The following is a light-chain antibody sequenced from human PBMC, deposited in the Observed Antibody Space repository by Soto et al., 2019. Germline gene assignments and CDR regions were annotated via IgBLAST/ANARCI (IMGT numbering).Light chain of an antibody. V-gene: IGKV3-15*01. J-gene: IGKJ2*01. CDR2: DAS. CDR1: QTIDNT. Sequence: EIVMTQSPATLSLSPGERATLSCRASQTIDNTLAWYQRKPGQAPRLLIYDASTRATGVPARFSGSGSGTDFTLTISSLQSEDLAVYYCQHYNYWPYTFGQGTKVDIK. CDR3: QHYNYWPYT.